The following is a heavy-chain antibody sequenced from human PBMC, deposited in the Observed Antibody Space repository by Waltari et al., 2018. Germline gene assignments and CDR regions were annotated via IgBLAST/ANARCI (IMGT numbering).Heavy chain of an antibody. D-gene: IGHD3-22*01. CDR3: ARSHYYDTLGYYDY. CDR2: IHTNTGKP. CDR1: GYTFVTYA. Sequence: QVQLVQSGSELKRPGASVKVSCKASGYTFVTYALHWVRQAPGPGLEWMGWIHTNTGKPTYAQGFTGRFVFSMDTSVSTAYLQINSLDAEDTAVYYCARSHYYDTLGYYDYWGLGTLVTVSS. V-gene: IGHV7-4-1*02. J-gene: IGHJ4*02.